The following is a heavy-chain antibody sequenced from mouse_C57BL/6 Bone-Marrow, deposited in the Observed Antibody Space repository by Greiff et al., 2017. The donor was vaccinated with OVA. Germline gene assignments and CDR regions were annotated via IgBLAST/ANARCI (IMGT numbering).Heavy chain of an antibody. J-gene: IGHJ2*01. CDR3: ARYNPYGYYFDY. D-gene: IGHD1-3*01. V-gene: IGHV1-64*01. CDR1: GYTFTSYW. Sequence: QVQLKQSGAELVKPGASVKLSCKASGYTFTSYWMHWVKQRPGQGLEWIGMIHPNSGSTNYNEKFKSKATLTVDKSSSTAYMQLSSLTSEDSAVYYCARYNPYGYYFDYWGQGTTLTVSS. CDR2: IHPNSGST.